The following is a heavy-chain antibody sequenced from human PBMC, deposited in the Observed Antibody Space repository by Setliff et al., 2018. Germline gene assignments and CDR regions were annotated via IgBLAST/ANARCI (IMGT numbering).Heavy chain of an antibody. CDR2: IIPIFGTT. CDR1: RGTFSSYG. V-gene: IGHV1-69*05. Sequence: ASVTVSCKASRGTFSSYGITWVRQAPGQGLEWMGGIIPIFGTTDYAQKFQGRVTITTDESTSTAYMEMSSLRSEDTAVYYCARERGDIVSTTSYYYYMDVWGKGTTVTVSS. CDR3: ARERGDIVSTTSYYYYMDV. J-gene: IGHJ6*03. D-gene: IGHD5-12*01.